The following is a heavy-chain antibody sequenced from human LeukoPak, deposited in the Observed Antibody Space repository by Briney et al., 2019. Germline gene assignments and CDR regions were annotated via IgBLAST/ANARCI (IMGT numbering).Heavy chain of an antibody. CDR2: ISYDGSNK. J-gene: IGHJ4*02. D-gene: IGHD4-17*01. CDR3: AKVIDYGDYVGIFDY. Sequence: GRSLRLSCAASGFTFSGYGMHWVRQAPGKGLEWVAVISYDGSNKYYADSVKGRFTISRDNSKNTLYLQMNSLRAEDTAVYYCAKVIDYGDYVGIFDYWGQGTLVTVSS. CDR1: GFTFSGYG. V-gene: IGHV3-30*18.